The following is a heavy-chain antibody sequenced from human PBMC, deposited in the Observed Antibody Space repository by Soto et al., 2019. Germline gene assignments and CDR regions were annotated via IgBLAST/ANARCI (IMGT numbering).Heavy chain of an antibody. CDR1: SGSISTYF. Sequence: SETLSLTCTVSSGSISTYFWSWIRQPPGKGLEWIGYIYYGGNTIYDPSLKSRVTISVDTSKNQFSLELNSVTAADTAVYFCARMRHSSDYAYFDSWGQGTLVTVSS. CDR2: IYYGGNT. V-gene: IGHV4-59*01. J-gene: IGHJ4*02. CDR3: ARMRHSSDYAYFDS. D-gene: IGHD6-19*01.